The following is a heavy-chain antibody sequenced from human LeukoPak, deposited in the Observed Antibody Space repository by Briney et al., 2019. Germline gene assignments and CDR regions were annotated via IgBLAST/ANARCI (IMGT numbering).Heavy chain of an antibody. CDR2: IITYNGNT. CDR3: AKTTVTSEEYFYYYMDV. CDR1: GYTFTSYG. J-gene: IGHJ6*03. D-gene: IGHD4-17*01. Sequence: ASVKISCKTSGYTFTSYGLSWVRQAPGQGLEWMGCIITYNGNTYYSQKLQGRVTMTTDTSTSTAYMELRSLRSDDTAVYYCAKTTVTSEEYFYYYMDVWGKGTTVTVSS. V-gene: IGHV1-18*01.